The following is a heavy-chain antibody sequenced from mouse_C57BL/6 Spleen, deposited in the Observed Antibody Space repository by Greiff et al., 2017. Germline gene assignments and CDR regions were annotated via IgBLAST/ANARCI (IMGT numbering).Heavy chain of an antibody. Sequence: QVQLKESGPELVKPGASVKISCKASGYAFSSSWMNWVKQRPGKGLEWIGRIYPGDGDTNYNGKFKGKATLTADKSSSTAYMQLSSLTSEDSAVYFCARFLLLRYFDVWGTGTTVTVSS. CDR1: GYAFSSSW. CDR3: ARFLLLRYFDV. D-gene: IGHD1-1*01. V-gene: IGHV1-82*01. CDR2: IYPGDGDT. J-gene: IGHJ1*03.